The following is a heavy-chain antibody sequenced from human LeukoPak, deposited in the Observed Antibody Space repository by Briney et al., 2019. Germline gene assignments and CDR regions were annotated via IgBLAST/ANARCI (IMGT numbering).Heavy chain of an antibody. J-gene: IGHJ4*02. CDR1: GFTFSDYS. V-gene: IGHV3-48*04. CDR3: ARDLNWGFDF. CDR2: IRGSGSGI. Sequence: QAGGSLRLSCAASGFTFSDYSMNWVRQAPGKGLEWVSNIRGSGSGIYYADSVKGRFAISRDNAKNSLDLQMNSLRAEDTAFYYCARDLNWGFDFWGRGALVTVSS. D-gene: IGHD7-27*01.